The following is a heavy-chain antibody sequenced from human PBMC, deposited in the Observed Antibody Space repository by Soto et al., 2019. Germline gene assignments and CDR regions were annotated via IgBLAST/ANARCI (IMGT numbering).Heavy chain of an antibody. D-gene: IGHD6-13*01. CDR2: ISSSSDII. CDR1: GFTLGTYS. Sequence: DVQLIESGGGLVQPGGSLRLSCADSGFTLGTYSMNWVRQAPGKGLEWISYISSSSDIIYYADSVKGRFTISRDNAKSALYLQMNSLRDEDTAVYYCARPYSNRWSIYYGMDVW. CDR3: ARPYSNRWSIYYGMDV. V-gene: IGHV3-48*02. J-gene: IGHJ6*01.